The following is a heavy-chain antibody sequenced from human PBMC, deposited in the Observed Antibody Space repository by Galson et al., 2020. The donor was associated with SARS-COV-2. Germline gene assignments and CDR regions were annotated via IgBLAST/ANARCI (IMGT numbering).Heavy chain of an antibody. CDR3: ARDAERYYDSSGYRNNYFDY. CDR1: GFTFSSYS. D-gene: IGHD3-22*01. CDR2: ISSSSSYI. J-gene: IGHJ4*02. V-gene: IGHV3-21*01. Sequence: GESLKISCAASGFTFSSYSMNWVRQAPGKGLEWVSSISSSSSYIYYADSVKGRFTISRDNAKNSLYLQMNSLRAEDTAVYYCARDAERYYDSSGYRNNYFDYWGQGTQVTVSS.